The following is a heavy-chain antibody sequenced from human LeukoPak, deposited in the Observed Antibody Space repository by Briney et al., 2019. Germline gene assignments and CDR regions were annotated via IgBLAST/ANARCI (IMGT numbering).Heavy chain of an antibody. CDR3: ARDYYYDSSGHKWGYFDL. Sequence: ASVKVSCKASGYTFTSYNINWVRQATGQGLELMGWMHPNSGNTVYAQKLQGRVTMTRNTSISTAYMELSSLRSEDTAVYYCARDYYYDSSGHKWGYFDLWGRGTLVTVSS. V-gene: IGHV1-8*01. CDR2: MHPNSGNT. CDR1: GYTFTSYN. D-gene: IGHD3-22*01. J-gene: IGHJ2*01.